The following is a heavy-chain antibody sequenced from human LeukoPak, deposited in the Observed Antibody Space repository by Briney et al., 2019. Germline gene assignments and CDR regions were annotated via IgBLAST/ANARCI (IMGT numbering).Heavy chain of an antibody. J-gene: IGHJ4*02. D-gene: IGHD4/OR15-4a*01. V-gene: IGHV3-21*01. CDR2: ITSSSSSI. CDR1: GFTFSIYT. Sequence: GGSLRLSCVASGFTFSIYTMSWVRQAPGKGLEWVSPITSSSSSIYSADSVKGRLTISRDNAKNSLYLEMNSLRDEDTAVYYCARDLAWGAYWGQGTLVTVSS. CDR3: ARDLAWGAY.